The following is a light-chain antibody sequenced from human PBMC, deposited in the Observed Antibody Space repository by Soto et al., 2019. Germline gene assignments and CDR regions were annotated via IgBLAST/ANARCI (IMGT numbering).Light chain of an antibody. J-gene: IGLJ1*01. Sequence: QSVLTQPPSASGTPGQRGTISCSGSSSNIGSNTVNWFQQLPGTAPKLLIYSDDQRPSGVPDRFSGSKSGTSASLAIRGLQSEDEADYYCAAWDDSLNGYVFGTGTKLTVL. CDR1: SSNIGSNT. V-gene: IGLV1-44*01. CDR3: AAWDDSLNGYV. CDR2: SDD.